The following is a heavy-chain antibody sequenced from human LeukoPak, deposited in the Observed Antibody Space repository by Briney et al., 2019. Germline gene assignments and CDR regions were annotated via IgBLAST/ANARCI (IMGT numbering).Heavy chain of an antibody. CDR1: GFTFDDYG. J-gene: IGHJ6*03. D-gene: IGHD5-18*01. CDR3: ARVSPGYSYGDYYMDV. V-gene: IGHV3-20*04. CDR2: INWNGGST. Sequence: PGGSLRLSCAASGFTFDDYGMSWVRQAPGKGLEWVSGINWNGGSTGYADSVKGRFTISRDNAKNSLYLQMNSLRAEDTALYYCARVSPGYSYGDYYMDVWGKGTTVTVSS.